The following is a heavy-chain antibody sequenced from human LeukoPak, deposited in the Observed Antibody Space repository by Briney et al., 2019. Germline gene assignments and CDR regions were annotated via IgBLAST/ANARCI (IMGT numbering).Heavy chain of an antibody. CDR2: ISSNGGST. V-gene: IGHV3-64D*06. CDR3: VKVLESCSGGSCLSFGI. CDR1: GFPFSHFP. Sequence: PGGSPRDSCSDPGFPFSHFPVRWVRQAPGKGLEYVSAISSNGGSTYYADSVRGRFTISRDNSKNTLYLQMSSLRAEDTAVYYCVKVLESCSGGSCLSFGIGGQGTMVTVSS. D-gene: IGHD2-15*01. J-gene: IGHJ3*02.